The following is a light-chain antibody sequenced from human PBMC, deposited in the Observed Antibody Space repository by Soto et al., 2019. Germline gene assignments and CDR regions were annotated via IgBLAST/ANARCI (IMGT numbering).Light chain of an antibody. V-gene: IGLV1-47*03. Sequence: QSVLTQPPSASGTPGQRVTMSCSGSSSNIGSHYVYWYQQLPGTAPKVLLYRNNHRPSGVPDRFSGSKSGTSSSLAISGLWSEDEADYSCATGDDNLSVLFGGGTKLTVL. CDR2: RNN. CDR1: SSNIGSHY. CDR3: ATGDDNLSVL. J-gene: IGLJ2*01.